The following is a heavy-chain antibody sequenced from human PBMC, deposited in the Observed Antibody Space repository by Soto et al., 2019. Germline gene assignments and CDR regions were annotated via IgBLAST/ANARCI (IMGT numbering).Heavy chain of an antibody. CDR2: IYHSGST. CDR3: ARDMWGESDYYCMDV. Sequence: PSETLSLTCTVSGGSVSSGSYYWSWIQQPPGKGLEWIGYIYHSGSTNYNPSLKSRVTILGDTSKNQFSLELSSVTAADTAVYYCARDMWGESDYYCMDVWGQGTTVTVSS. CDR1: GGSVSSGSYY. J-gene: IGHJ6*02. V-gene: IGHV4-61*01. D-gene: IGHD1-26*01.